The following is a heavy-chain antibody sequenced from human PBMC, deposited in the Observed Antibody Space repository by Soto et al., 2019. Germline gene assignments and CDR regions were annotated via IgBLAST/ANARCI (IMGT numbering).Heavy chain of an antibody. Sequence: QVQLQQWGAGLLKPSETLSLTCVVYGGSFSGYYWSWIRQSPGKGLXWIGGINHRGSTNYNPSLESRVTISVDTSKNQFSLKLPSVTAADTAMYYCARDGFCTSTTCRVGNWFDPWGQGTLVTVSS. CDR1: GGSFSGYY. D-gene: IGHD2-2*01. V-gene: IGHV4-34*01. CDR2: INHRGST. J-gene: IGHJ5*02. CDR3: ARDGFCTSTTCRVGNWFDP.